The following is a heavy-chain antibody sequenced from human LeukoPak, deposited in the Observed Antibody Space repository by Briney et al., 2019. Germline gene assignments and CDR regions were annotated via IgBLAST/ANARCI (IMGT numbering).Heavy chain of an antibody. J-gene: IGHJ4*02. CDR3: ARVGHRYYYFDY. D-gene: IGHD3-10*01. V-gene: IGHV4-59*01. CDR2: IYYSGST. Sequence: SETLSLTCTVPGGSISSYYWSWIRQPPGKGLEWIGYIYYSGSTNYNPSLKSRVTISVDTSKNQFSLKLSSVTAADTAVYYCARVGHRYYYFDYWGQGTLVTVSS. CDR1: GGSISSYY.